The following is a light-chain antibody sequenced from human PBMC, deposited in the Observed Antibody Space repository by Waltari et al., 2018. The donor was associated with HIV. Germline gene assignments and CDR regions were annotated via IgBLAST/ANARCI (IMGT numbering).Light chain of an antibody. J-gene: IGLJ3*02. CDR2: EVS. V-gene: IGLV2-8*01. CDR1: SSDAGDDNY. Sequence: QSALTQPPSASGSPGQSVTISCTGISSDAGDDNYVSWYQQSPGKAPKLIIYEVSKRPSGVPDRCSGSKSGNTASLTVSGLQADDEADYYCSSYAGSSTWVFGGGTKLTVL. CDR3: SSYAGSSTWV.